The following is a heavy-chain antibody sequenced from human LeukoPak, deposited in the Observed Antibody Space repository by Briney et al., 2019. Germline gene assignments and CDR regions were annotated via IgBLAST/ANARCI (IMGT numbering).Heavy chain of an antibody. CDR3: ARGTVHYYDSSGTP. Sequence: GGSLRLSCAASGFTFCSYSMNWVRQAPGKGLEWVSYISSSSSTIYYADSVKGRFTISRDNAKNSLYLQMNSLRDEDTAVYYCARGTVHYYDSSGTPWGQGTLVTVSS. CDR1: GFTFCSYS. D-gene: IGHD3-22*01. CDR2: ISSSSSTI. V-gene: IGHV3-48*02. J-gene: IGHJ1*01.